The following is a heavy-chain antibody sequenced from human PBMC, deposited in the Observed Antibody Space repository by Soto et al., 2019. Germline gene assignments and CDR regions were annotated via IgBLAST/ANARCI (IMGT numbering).Heavy chain of an antibody. CDR1: GFTFSSYA. CDR3: AKERPIAYCGGDCSAPDN. V-gene: IGHV3-23*01. J-gene: IGHJ4*02. CDR2: ISGSGGST. Sequence: GGSLRLSCAASGFTFSSYAMSWVRQAPGKGLEWVSAISGSGGSTYYADSVKGRFTISRDNSKNTLYLQMNSLRAEDTAVYYCAKERPIAYCGGDCSAPDNWGQGTLVTVSS. D-gene: IGHD2-21*02.